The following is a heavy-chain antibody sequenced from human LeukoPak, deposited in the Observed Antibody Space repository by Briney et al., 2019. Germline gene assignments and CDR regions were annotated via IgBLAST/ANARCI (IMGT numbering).Heavy chain of an antibody. J-gene: IGHJ4*02. CDR1: GFTFSSSA. V-gene: IGHV3-23*01. D-gene: IGHD1-26*01. CDR2: ITESGDNT. CDR3: ATDYTPYVGASAD. Sequence: GGSLRLSCAASGFTFSSSAMSWVRQTPGKGLEWVSTITESGDNTHYTESVKGRFTFSRDNSRNTMYLQMNSPRAEDTAIYYCATDYTPYVGASADWSQGTLVTVSS.